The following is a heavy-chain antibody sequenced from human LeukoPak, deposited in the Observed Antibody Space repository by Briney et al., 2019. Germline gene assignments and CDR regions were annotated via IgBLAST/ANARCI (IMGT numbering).Heavy chain of an antibody. CDR1: GFTFSKHS. CDR3: ARDRRFNYYDSSGDHYFDY. CDR2: ISSSSRTI. J-gene: IGHJ4*02. Sequence: PGGSLRLSCAASGFTFSKHSMNWVRQAPGKGLEWVSYISSSSRTIYYADSVKGRFTISRDNAKNSLYLQMNSLRAEDTAVYYCARDRRFNYYDSSGDHYFDYWGQGTLVTVSS. D-gene: IGHD3-22*01. V-gene: IGHV3-48*04.